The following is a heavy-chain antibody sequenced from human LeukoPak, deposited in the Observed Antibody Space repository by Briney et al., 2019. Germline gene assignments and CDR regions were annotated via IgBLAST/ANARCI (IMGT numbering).Heavy chain of an antibody. V-gene: IGHV4-34*01. CDR3: ASGYDSRFNWFDP. CDR1: GGSFSGYY. J-gene: IGHJ5*02. CDR2: INHSGST. D-gene: IGHD3-22*01. Sequence: PSETLSLTCAVYGGSFSGYYWSWIRQPPGKGLEWIGEINHSGSTNYNPSLKSRVTISVDTSKNQFSLKLSSVTAADTAVYYCASGYDSRFNWFDPWGQGTLVTVSS.